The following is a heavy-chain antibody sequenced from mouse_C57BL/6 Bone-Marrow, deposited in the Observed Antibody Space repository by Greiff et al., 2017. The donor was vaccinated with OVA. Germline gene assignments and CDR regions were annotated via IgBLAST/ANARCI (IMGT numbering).Heavy chain of an antibody. CDR2: INPDGSTL. D-gene: IGHD3-3*01. V-gene: IGHV4-1*01. Sequence: EVKLEESGGGLVQPGGSLKLSCVASGIAFRRYWMSWVRRAPGKGLEWIGEINPDGSTLNYAPSLKDKFIISRDNAKNTLYLQMSKVRSEDTVLYYCSRWADWDAWYFDGWGTGTTVTVSS. CDR1: GIAFRRYW. CDR3: SRWADWDAWYFDG. J-gene: IGHJ1*03.